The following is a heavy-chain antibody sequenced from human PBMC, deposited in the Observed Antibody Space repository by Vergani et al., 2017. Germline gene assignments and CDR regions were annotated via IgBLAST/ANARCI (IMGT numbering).Heavy chain of an antibody. J-gene: IGHJ6*03. CDR2: IYYSGST. CDR3: ARGYCSSTSCYPYYYYMDV. D-gene: IGHD2-2*01. V-gene: IGHV4-59*06. CDR1: GGSISSYY. Sequence: QVQLQESGPGLVKPSETLSLTCTVSGGSISSYYWSWIRQHPGKGLEWIGYIYYSGSTYYNPSLKSRVTISVDTSKNQFSLKLSSVTAADTAVYYCARGYCSSTSCYPYYYYMDVWGKGTTVTVSS.